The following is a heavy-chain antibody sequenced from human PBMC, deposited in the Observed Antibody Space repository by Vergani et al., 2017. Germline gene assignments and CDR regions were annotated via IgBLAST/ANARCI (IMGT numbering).Heavy chain of an antibody. CDR1: GFTFSSYS. Sequence: EVQLVESGGGLVKPGGSLRLSCAASGFTFSSYSMNWVRQAPGKGLEWVSSISSSSSYIYYADSVKGRFTISRDNAKNSLYLQMNSLRAEDTAVYYCARDRTMVRGHGGYWGQGTLVTVSS. D-gene: IGHD3-10*01. CDR2: ISSSSSYI. J-gene: IGHJ4*02. CDR3: ARDRTMVRGHGGY. V-gene: IGHV3-21*01.